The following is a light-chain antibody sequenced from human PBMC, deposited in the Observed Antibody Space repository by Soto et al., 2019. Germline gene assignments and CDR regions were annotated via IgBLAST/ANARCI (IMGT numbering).Light chain of an antibody. V-gene: IGKV3-15*01. CDR2: GAF. CDR3: QQYHAWPLT. CDR1: QSVSNDF. Sequence: EIVWISSPGILAWSRERVATGGCRASQSVSNDFLAWYQQKPGQAPSLLIYGAFTRATGIPARFSGTRSGTEYTLALRSLQSDDSALPYCQQYHAWPLTFAQGTKVDIK. J-gene: IGKJ1*01.